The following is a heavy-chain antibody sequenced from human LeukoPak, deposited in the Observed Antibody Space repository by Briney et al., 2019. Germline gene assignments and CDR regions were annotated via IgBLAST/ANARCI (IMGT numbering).Heavy chain of an antibody. V-gene: IGHV4-59*08. CDR1: GGSISSYY. CDR2: IYYSGST. D-gene: IGHD6-19*01. J-gene: IGHJ4*02. Sequence: PSETLSLTCTVSGGSISSYYWSWIRQPPGKGLEWIGYIYYSGSTNYNPSLKGRVTISVDTSKNQFSLKLSSVTAADTAVYYCARLLFGSGWYDYFDYWGQGTLVTVSS. CDR3: ARLLFGSGWYDYFDY.